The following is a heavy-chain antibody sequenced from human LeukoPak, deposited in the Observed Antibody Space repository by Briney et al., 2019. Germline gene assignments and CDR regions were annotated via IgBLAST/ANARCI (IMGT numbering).Heavy chain of an antibody. D-gene: IGHD4-17*01. CDR1: GFTFSNYA. CDR3: AKSTVTRDRAYYFYYYMDV. V-gene: IGHV3-23*01. CDR2: ISGSGDNT. J-gene: IGHJ6*03. Sequence: GGSLRLSCAASGFTFSNYAMSWVRQAPGKRLEWVSGISGSGDNTYYADSVKGRFAISRDNSKNTLFLQMNSLRADDTAIYYCAKSTVTRDRAYYFYYYMDVWGKGTTVTVSS.